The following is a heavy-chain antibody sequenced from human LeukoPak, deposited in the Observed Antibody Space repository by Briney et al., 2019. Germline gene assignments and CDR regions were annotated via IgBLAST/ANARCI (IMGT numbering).Heavy chain of an antibody. CDR2: IIPIFGTA. CDR3: ASGYSSSWYREEYFQH. D-gene: IGHD6-13*01. CDR1: GGTSSSYA. V-gene: IGHV1-69*01. J-gene: IGHJ1*01. Sequence: SVKVSCKASGGTSSSYAISWVRQAPGQGLEWMGGIIPIFGTANYAQKFQGRVTITADESTSTAYMELSSLRSEDTAVYYCASGYSSSWYREEYFQHWGQGTLVTVSS.